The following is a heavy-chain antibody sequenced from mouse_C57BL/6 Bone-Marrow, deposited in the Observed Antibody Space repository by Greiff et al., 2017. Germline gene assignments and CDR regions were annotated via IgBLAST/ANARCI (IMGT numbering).Heavy chain of an antibody. V-gene: IGHV15-2*01. CDR2: ILPSIGRT. CDR1: DSEVFPIAY. D-gene: IGHD1-1*01. J-gene: IGHJ1*03. CDR3: ARRYYGSSPRWYFDV. Sequence: QVQLKQSGSELRSPGSSVKLSCKDFDSEVFPIAYMSWVRQKPGHGFEWIGGILPSIGRTIYGEKFEDKATLDADTLSNTAYLGLNSLTSEDSAIYYWARRYYGSSPRWYFDVWGTGTTVTVSS.